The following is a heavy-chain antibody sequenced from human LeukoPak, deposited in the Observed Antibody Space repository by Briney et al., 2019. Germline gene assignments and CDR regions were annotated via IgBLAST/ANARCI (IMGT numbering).Heavy chain of an antibody. CDR3: AKTRGLYSSSPYD. CDR1: GFTFSSYA. D-gene: IGHD6-6*01. Sequence: ASVKVSCKASGFTFSSYAMTWVRQAPGKGLEWVSSISGSGDTTYYADSVKGPFTISRDNSKNTLYLQMNSLRAEDTAVYYCAKTRGLYSSSPYDWGQGTLVTVSS. CDR2: ISGSGDTT. V-gene: IGHV3-23*01. J-gene: IGHJ4*02.